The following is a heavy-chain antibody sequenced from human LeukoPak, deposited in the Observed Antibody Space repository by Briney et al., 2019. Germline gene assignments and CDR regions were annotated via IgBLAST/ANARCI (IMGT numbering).Heavy chain of an antibody. Sequence: ASVKVSCKASGYTFIGYYVHWVRQAPGQGLGWMAWINPNTGGTNYAQKFQGRVTVTRDTSITTAYLELKSLRSDDTAVYYCARGHCTGGSCSVIDFWGQGTLVTVSS. D-gene: IGHD2-15*01. CDR3: ARGHCTGGSCSVIDF. CDR1: GYTFIGYY. CDR2: INPNTGGT. V-gene: IGHV1-2*02. J-gene: IGHJ4*02.